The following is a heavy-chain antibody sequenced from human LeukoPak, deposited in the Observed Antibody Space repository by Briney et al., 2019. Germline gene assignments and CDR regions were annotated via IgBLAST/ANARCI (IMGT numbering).Heavy chain of an antibody. D-gene: IGHD3-16*01. CDR3: ARREKGGYYFDY. V-gene: IGHV4-30-4*02. J-gene: IGHJ4*02. Sequence: SETLSLTCTVSGGSISSGDYYWSWIRQPPGKGREWIGYIYYSGSTYYNPSLKGRVTISVDTSKNQFSLKLSSVTAADTAVYYCARREKGGYYFDYWGQGTLVTVSS. CDR1: GGSISSGDYY. CDR2: IYYSGST.